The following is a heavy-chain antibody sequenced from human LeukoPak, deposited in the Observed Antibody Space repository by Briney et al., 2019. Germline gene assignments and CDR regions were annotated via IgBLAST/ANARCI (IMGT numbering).Heavy chain of an antibody. CDR2: ISYDASNK. J-gene: IGHJ4*02. CDR3: ARGRNGWYFDY. Sequence: GGSLRLSCAASGFTFGHYGMYWVRQAPGKGLEWVALISYDASNKYYADSMKGRFTISRDNSKNTLYLQMNSLRAEDTAVYYCARGRNGWYFDYWGQGTLVTVSS. CDR1: GFTFGHYG. D-gene: IGHD2-15*01. V-gene: IGHV3-30*03.